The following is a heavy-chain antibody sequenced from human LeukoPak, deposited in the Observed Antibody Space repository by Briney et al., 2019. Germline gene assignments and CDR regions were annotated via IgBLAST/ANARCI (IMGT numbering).Heavy chain of an antibody. CDR1: GDSVSSNNGA. CDR3: ARDVGSSGWHTFDY. J-gene: IGHJ4*02. CDR2: TYYRSKWYN. V-gene: IGHV6-1*01. D-gene: IGHD6-19*01. Sequence: PSQTLSLTCAISGDSVSSNNGARNWIRQSPSRGLEWLGRTYYRSKWYNDYAVSMKGRIIINPDTSKNQFSLQLNSVTPEDTAVYYCARDVGSSGWHTFDYWGQGTLVTVSS.